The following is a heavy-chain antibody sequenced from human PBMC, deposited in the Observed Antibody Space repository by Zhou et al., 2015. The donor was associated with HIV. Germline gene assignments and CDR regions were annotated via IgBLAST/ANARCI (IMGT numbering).Heavy chain of an antibody. D-gene: IGHD3-9*01. CDR2: VNGDGSDT. V-gene: IGHV3-74*02. CDR1: GFTFSYYW. Sequence: EVQLVESGGDSVHPGGSLRLSCTASGFTFSYYWMHWVRQVPGKGLTWVSRVNGDGSDTTYADSVKGRFSISRDNARHILFLEMNNLRPEDTAVYYCARAKLPGRQFDWVVSPFKSWGRGTLVTVSA. J-gene: IGHJ4*01. CDR3: ARAKLPGRQFDWVVSPFKS.